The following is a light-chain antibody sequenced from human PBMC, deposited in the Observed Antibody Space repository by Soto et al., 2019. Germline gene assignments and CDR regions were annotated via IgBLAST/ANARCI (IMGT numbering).Light chain of an antibody. CDR1: QSVGSN. J-gene: IGKJ1*01. Sequence: EIVMTQSPGTLSVSPGEGATLSCRASQSVGSNLAWYQQKPGQAPRLLIYGASTRATGIPARFSGSGSGTEFTLTISSLQSEDFAVYYCQQYNNWPRTFGQGTKVDIK. CDR3: QQYNNWPRT. V-gene: IGKV3-15*01. CDR2: GAS.